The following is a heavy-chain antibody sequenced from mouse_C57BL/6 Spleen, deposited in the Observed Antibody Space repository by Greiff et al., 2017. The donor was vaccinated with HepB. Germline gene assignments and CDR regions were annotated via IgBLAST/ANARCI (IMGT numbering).Heavy chain of an antibody. D-gene: IGHD2-2*01. V-gene: IGHV1-81*01. Sequence: QVQLQQSGAELVRPGASVKLSCKASGYTFTSYGISWVKQRTGQGLEWIGEIYPRSGNTYYNEKFKGKATLTAHKSSSTAYMELRSLTSEDSAVYFCARGYDEGYFDYWGQGTTLTVSS. CDR2: IYPRSGNT. J-gene: IGHJ2*01. CDR3: ARGYDEGYFDY. CDR1: GYTFTSYG.